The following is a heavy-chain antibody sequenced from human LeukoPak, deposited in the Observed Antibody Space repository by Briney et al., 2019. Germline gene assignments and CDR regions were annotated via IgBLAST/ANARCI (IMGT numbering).Heavy chain of an antibody. J-gene: IGHJ5*02. Sequence: PSETPSLTCTVSGGSISSYYWSWIRQPPGKGLEWIGYIYYSGTTNYNPSLKSRVTISVDTSKNQFSLNLISVTAADTAVYFCARGRGGGGSSNNWFDPWGQGTLVTVSS. CDR1: GGSISSYY. CDR3: ARGRGGGGSSNNWFDP. V-gene: IGHV4-59*12. CDR2: IYYSGTT. D-gene: IGHD2-15*01.